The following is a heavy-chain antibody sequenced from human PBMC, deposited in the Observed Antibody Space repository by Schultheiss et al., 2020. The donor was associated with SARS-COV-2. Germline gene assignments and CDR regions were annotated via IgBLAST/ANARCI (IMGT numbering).Heavy chain of an antibody. CDR2: IYYSGST. V-gene: IGHV4-30-4*01. J-gene: IGHJ4*02. D-gene: IGHD7-27*01. CDR1: GGSISSGDYY. CDR3: ARVDVNWGGFDY. Sequence: SQTLSLTCTVSGGSISSGDYYWSWIRQPPGKGLEWIGYIYYSGSTYYNPSLKSRVTISVDTSKNHFSLKLSSVTAADTAVYYCARVDVNWGGFDYWGQGTLVTVSS.